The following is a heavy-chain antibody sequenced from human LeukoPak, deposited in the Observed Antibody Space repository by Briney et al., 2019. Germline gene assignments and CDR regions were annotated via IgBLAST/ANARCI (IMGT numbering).Heavy chain of an antibody. CDR2: INPNSGGT. CDR1: GYTFTGYY. D-gene: IGHD4-17*01. CDR3: ARKGRIYGDYDY. V-gene: IGHV1-2*02. Sequence: GASVKVSCKASGYTFTGYYMHWVRQAPGQGLEWMGWINPNSGGTNYAQKFQGRVTVTRDTSISTVYLEMIRLTYDDTAVYYCARKGRIYGDYDYWGRGTLVTVSS. J-gene: IGHJ4*02.